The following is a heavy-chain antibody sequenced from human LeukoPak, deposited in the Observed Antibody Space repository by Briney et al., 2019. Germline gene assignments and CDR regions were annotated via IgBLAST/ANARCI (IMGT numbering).Heavy chain of an antibody. V-gene: IGHV3-7*01. Sequence: GGSLRLSCAASGFTFSSYWMSWVRQAPGKGLEWVANIKQDGSEKYYVDSVKGRFTISRDNAKNSLYLQMNSLRAEDTAVYYCARDGYGDYDWYFDLWGRGTLVTVSS. CDR3: ARDGYGDYDWYFDL. CDR1: GFTFSSYW. CDR2: IKQDGSEK. D-gene: IGHD4-17*01. J-gene: IGHJ2*01.